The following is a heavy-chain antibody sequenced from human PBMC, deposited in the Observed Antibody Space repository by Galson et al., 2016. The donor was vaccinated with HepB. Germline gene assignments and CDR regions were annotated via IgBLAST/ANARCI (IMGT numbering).Heavy chain of an antibody. V-gene: IGHV3-30*18. J-gene: IGHJ4*02. CDR3: AKDWGRESGYESLDY. D-gene: IGHD5-12*01. CDR1: EFPFNFFG. Sequence: SLRLSCAASEFPFNFFGMHWVRQVPDKGLEWVAVISNDGSTTYYADSVKGRFIISRDNSKNTLYLQMNNLRVEDTAVYYCAKDWGRESGYESLDYWGQGTPVTVSS. CDR2: ISNDGSTT.